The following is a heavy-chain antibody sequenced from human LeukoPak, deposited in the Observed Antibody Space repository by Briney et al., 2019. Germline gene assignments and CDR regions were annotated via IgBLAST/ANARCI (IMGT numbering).Heavy chain of an antibody. D-gene: IGHD2-2*01. CDR1: GGSFSGYY. V-gene: IGHV4-34*01. Sequence: PSETLSLTCAVYGGSFSGYYWSWIRQPPGKGLEWIGEINHSGSTNYNPSLKSRVTISVDTSKNQFSLKLSSVTAADTAVYYCARESARYQLLHYYYGMDVWGQGTTVTVSS. CDR3: ARESARYQLLHYYYGMDV. J-gene: IGHJ6*02. CDR2: INHSGST.